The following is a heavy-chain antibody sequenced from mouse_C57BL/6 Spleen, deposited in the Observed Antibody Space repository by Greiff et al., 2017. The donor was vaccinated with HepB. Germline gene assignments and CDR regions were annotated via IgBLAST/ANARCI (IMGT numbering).Heavy chain of an antibody. CDR1: GYSITSGYY. Sequence: EVQLQESGPGLVKPSQSLSLTCSVTGYSITSGYYWNWIRQFPGNKLEWMGYISYDGSNNYNPSLKNRISITRDTSKNQFFLKLNSVTTEDTATYYCARGENYYGSSSAWFAYWGQGTLVTVSA. CDR2: ISYDGSN. V-gene: IGHV3-6*01. D-gene: IGHD1-1*01. CDR3: ARGENYYGSSSAWFAY. J-gene: IGHJ3*01.